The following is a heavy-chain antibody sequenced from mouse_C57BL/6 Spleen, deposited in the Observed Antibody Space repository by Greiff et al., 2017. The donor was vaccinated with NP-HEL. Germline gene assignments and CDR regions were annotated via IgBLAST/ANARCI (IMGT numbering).Heavy chain of an antibody. CDR3: ARERDGYSWYFDV. J-gene: IGHJ1*03. CDR2: IYPGDGDT. D-gene: IGHD2-3*01. V-gene: IGHV1-82*01. CDR1: GYAFSSSW. Sequence: QVQLKESGPELVKPGASVKISCKASGYAFSSSWMNWVKQRPGKGLEWIGRIYPGDGDTNYNGKFKGKATLTADKSSSTAYMQLSSLTSEDSAVYFCARERDGYSWYFDVWGTGTTVTVSS.